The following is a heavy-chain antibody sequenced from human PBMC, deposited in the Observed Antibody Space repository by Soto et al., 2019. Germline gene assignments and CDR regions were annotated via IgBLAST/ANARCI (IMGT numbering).Heavy chain of an antibody. J-gene: IGHJ4*02. V-gene: IGHV1-3*01. D-gene: IGHD6-6*01. Sequence: ASVEVSCKDSGYTLASYAMHWVRQAPGQRLEWMGWINAGNGNTKYSQKFQGRVTITRDTSASTAYMELSSLRSEDTAVYYCARDLGSSLNDYWGQGTLVTVSS. CDR2: INAGNGNT. CDR3: ARDLGSSLNDY. CDR1: GYTLASYA.